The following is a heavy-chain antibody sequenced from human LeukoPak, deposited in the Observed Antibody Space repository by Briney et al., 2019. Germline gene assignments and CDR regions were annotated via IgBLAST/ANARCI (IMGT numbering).Heavy chain of an antibody. CDR2: INHSGST. CDR3: ARGYSSSWYVRRWYFDL. V-gene: IGHV4-34*01. J-gene: IGHJ2*01. CDR1: GGSFSGYY. Sequence: PSETLSLTCAVYGGSFSGYYWSWIRQPPGKGLEWIGEINHSGSTNYNPSLKSRVTISVDTSKNHFSLKLSSVTAADTAVYYCARGYSSSWYVRRWYFDLWGRGTLVTVSS. D-gene: IGHD6-13*01.